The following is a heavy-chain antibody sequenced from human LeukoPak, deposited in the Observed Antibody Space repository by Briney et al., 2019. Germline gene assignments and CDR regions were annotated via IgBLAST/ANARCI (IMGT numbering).Heavy chain of an antibody. J-gene: IGHJ5*02. CDR3: AKDRRWNWFDP. Sequence: GGSLRLSCAASGFTFSSYAMSWVRQAPGKGLEWVSAISCGGGSTYYADSVKGRFTISRDNSKNTLYLQMNSLRAEDTAVYDCAKDRRWNWFDPWGEGTLVTVST. D-gene: IGHD3-3*01. CDR2: ISCGGGST. V-gene: IGHV3-23*01. CDR1: GFTFSSYA.